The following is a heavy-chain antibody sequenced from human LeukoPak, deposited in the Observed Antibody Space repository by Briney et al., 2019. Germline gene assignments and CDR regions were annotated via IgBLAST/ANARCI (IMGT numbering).Heavy chain of an antibody. CDR1: GFTFSSYW. CDR3: ARDREKRAAAGYLDY. D-gene: IGHD6-13*01. CDR2: INTDGSST. V-gene: IGHV3-74*01. Sequence: GGSLRLSCAASGFTFSSYWMHWVRQAPGKGLVWVSRINTDGSSTSYADSVKGRFTISRDNAKNTLYLQMNSLRAEDTAVYYCARDREKRAAAGYLDYWGQGTLVTVSS. J-gene: IGHJ4*02.